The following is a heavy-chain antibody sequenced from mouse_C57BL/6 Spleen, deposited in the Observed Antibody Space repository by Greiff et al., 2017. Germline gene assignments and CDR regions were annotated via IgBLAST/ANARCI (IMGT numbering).Heavy chain of an antibody. CDR1: GYSFTGYF. V-gene: IGHV1-20*01. J-gene: IGHJ4*01. CDR2: INPYNGDT. D-gene: IGHD1-1*01. Sequence: VQLQQSGPELVKPGDSVKISCKASGYSFTGYFMNWVMQSHGKGLEWIGRINPYNGDTFYNQKFKGKATLTVDKSSSTAHMELRSLTSADSAVYYCARRITTVVATDAMDYWGQGTSVTVSS. CDR3: ARRITTVVATDAMDY.